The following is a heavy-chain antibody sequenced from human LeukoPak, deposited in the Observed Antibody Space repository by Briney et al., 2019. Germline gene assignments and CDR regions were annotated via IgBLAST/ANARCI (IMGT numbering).Heavy chain of an antibody. CDR1: GGSISSYY. J-gene: IGHJ4*02. CDR2: IYYSGST. Sequence: KPSETLSLTCTVSGGSISSYYWSWIRQPPGKGLEWIGYIYYSGSTNYNPSLKSRVTISVDTSKNQFSLKLSSVTAADTAVYYCARGPTGPIAVAGNFDYWGQGTLVTVSS. CDR3: ARGPTGPIAVAGNFDY. V-gene: IGHV4-59*01. D-gene: IGHD6-19*01.